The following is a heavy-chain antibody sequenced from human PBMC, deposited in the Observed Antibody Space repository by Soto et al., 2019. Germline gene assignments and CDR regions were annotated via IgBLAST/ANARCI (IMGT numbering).Heavy chain of an antibody. CDR3: ARGKFDMDTAMVALDY. Sequence: GASVKVSCKASGYTFTGYYMHWVRQAPGQGLEWMGWINPNSGGTNYAQKFQGWVTMTRDTSISTAYMELSRLRSDDTAVYYCARGKFDMDTAMVALDYWGQGTLVTVSS. D-gene: IGHD5-18*01. CDR2: INPNSGGT. J-gene: IGHJ4*02. CDR1: GYTFTGYY. V-gene: IGHV1-2*04.